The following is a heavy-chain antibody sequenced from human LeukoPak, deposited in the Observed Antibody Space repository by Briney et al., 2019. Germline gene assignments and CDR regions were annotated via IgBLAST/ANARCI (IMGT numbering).Heavy chain of an antibody. D-gene: IGHD3-3*01. CDR2: ISAYNGNT. V-gene: IGHV1-18*01. J-gene: IGHJ5*02. Sequence: ASVKVSCKASGYTFTSYGISWVRRAPGQGPEWMGWISAYNGNTNYAQKLQGRVTMTTDTSTSTAYMELRSLRSDDTAVYYCARAPSVAGPYYDFWSGYFGFDPWGQGTLVTVSS. CDR1: GYTFTSYG. CDR3: ARAPSVAGPYYDFWSGYFGFDP.